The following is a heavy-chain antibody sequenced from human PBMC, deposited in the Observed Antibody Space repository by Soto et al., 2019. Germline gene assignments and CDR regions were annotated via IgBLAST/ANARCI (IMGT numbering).Heavy chain of an antibody. CDR2: IGTRGNTK. CDR3: ARDGTEYYGEYYDY. J-gene: IGHJ4*02. Sequence: QVQLVESGGGLVKPGGSQRLSCATSGFTFSDYYMSWIRQAPGKGLEWVSYIGTRGNTKYYADSVRGRFTISRDNAKNSLYLQMNSLRADDTAVYYCARDGTEYYGEYYDYWGQGIPVTVSS. D-gene: IGHD4-17*01. V-gene: IGHV3-11*01. CDR1: GFTFSDYY.